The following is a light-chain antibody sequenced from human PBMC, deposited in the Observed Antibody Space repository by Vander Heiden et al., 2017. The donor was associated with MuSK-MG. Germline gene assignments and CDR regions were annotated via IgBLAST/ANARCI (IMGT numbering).Light chain of an antibody. Sequence: IQMTQSPSSLSASVGDRVTITCQASQDISNFLNWYQQKPGKAPKLLIYDASNLETGVPSRFTGSGSGTDFTFTISSLQPEDFATYYCQQYDNLSSWTFGQGTKVEIK. J-gene: IGKJ1*01. V-gene: IGKV1-33*01. CDR1: QDISNF. CDR2: DAS. CDR3: QQYDNLSSWT.